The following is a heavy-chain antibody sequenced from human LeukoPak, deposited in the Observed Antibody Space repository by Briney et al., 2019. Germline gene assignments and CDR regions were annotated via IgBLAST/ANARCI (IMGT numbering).Heavy chain of an antibody. D-gene: IGHD2-2*01. J-gene: IGHJ4*02. CDR1: GYTFTGYY. CDR3: AREYCTSTTCSYYFDY. Sequence: ASVKVSCKASGYTFTGYYMHWVRQAPGQGLEWMGRINPNSGGTNYAQKFQGRVTTTRDTSTSTAYMELSRLRSDDTAVYYCAREYCTSTTCSYYFDYWGQGTLVTVSS. V-gene: IGHV1-2*06. CDR2: INPNSGGT.